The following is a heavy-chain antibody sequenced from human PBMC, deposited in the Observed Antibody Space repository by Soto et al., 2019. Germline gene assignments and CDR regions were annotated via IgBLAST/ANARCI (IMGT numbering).Heavy chain of an antibody. J-gene: IGHJ6*02. CDR3: ARERYQVISDGMDV. V-gene: IGHV1-2*02. Sequence: QVQLVQSGADVKTPGASVRVSCKASGYTFTGYYVHWGREAPGQGLGWMGWINPETGGTSYAQKFQGRVTLSRDTSINTAYLELSRLRFDDAAVYFCARERYQVISDGMDVWGQGTTVTVSS. CDR1: GYTFTGYY. D-gene: IGHD2-2*01. CDR2: INPETGGT.